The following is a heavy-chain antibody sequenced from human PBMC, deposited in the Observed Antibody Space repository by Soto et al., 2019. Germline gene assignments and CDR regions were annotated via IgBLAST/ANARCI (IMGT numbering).Heavy chain of an antibody. J-gene: IGHJ4*02. CDR2: IIPIFGTA. Sequence: QVQLVQSGAEVKKPGSSVKVSCKASGGTFSSYAISWVRQAPGQGLEWMGGIIPIFGTANYAQKFQGRVTIPADESTSSSYMELSSLRSEDTAVYYCALTAMDPLTTLAWGQGTLVTVSS. D-gene: IGHD5-18*01. CDR3: ALTAMDPLTTLA. CDR1: GGTFSSYA. V-gene: IGHV1-69*12.